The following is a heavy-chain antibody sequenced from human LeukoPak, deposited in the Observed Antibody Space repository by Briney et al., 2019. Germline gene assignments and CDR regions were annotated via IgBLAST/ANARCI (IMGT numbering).Heavy chain of an antibody. CDR2: IYYSGST. CDR3: ARYCSGGSCYSLFDY. D-gene: IGHD2-15*01. CDR1: GGSISSYY. V-gene: IGHV4-39*07. J-gene: IGHJ4*02. Sequence: SETLSLTCTVSGGSISSYYWGWIRQPPGKGLEWIGSIYYSGSTYYNPSLKSRVTISVDTSKNQFSLKLSSVTAADTAVYYCARYCSGGSCYSLFDYWGQGTLVTVSS.